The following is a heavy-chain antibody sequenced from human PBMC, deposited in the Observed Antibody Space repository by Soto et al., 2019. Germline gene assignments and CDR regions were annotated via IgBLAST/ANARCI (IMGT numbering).Heavy chain of an antibody. CDR2: ISYDGSNK. V-gene: IGHV3-30*18. Sequence: GGSLRLSCAASGFTFSSYGMHWVRQAPGKGLEWVAVISYDGSNKYYADSVKGRFTISRDNSKNTLYLQMNSLRAEDTAVYYCAKPPSGPSIAVAGGTYFDYWGQGTLVTVSS. D-gene: IGHD6-19*01. CDR1: GFTFSSYG. CDR3: AKPPSGPSIAVAGGTYFDY. J-gene: IGHJ4*02.